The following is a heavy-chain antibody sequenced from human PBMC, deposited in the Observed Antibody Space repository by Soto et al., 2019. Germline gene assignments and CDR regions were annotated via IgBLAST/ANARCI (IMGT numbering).Heavy chain of an antibody. CDR3: AKGADYYDSSGYYTDYYYGMDV. Sequence: GGSLRLSCAASEFTFSSYGMQWVRQAPGKGLEWVAVISYDGSNKYYADSVKGRFTISRDNSKNTLYLQMNSLRAEDTAVYYCAKGADYYDSSGYYTDYYYGMDVWGQGTTVTVSS. CDR1: EFTFSSYG. J-gene: IGHJ6*02. V-gene: IGHV3-30*18. D-gene: IGHD3-22*01. CDR2: ISYDGSNK.